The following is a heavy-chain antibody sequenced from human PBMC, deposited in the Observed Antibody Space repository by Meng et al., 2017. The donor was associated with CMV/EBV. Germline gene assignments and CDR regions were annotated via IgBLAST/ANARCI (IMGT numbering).Heavy chain of an antibody. Sequence: GESLKISCAASGFTVSSHYMSWVRQAPGKGLEWVSVIYSGGSTYYADSVKGRFTISRDNSKNTLYLQMNSLRAEDTAVYYCASYLYSSGWYHDYWGQGTLVTVSS. J-gene: IGHJ4*02. CDR3: ASYLYSSGWYHDY. CDR2: IYSGGST. CDR1: GFTVSSHY. D-gene: IGHD6-19*01. V-gene: IGHV3-53*01.